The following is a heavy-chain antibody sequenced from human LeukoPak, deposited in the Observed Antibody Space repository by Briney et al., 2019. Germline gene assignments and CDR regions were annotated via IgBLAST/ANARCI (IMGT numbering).Heavy chain of an antibody. CDR3: ARGVGATYY. Sequence: SETLSLTCVVYGGSFSGYYWSWIRQPPGKGLEWIGEIDQSGTTNYNPSLKSRVTISVDTSKNQFSLKLSSVTAADTAVYYCARGVGATYYWGQGTLVTVSS. CDR2: IDQSGTT. CDR1: GGSFSGYY. D-gene: IGHD1-26*01. V-gene: IGHV4-34*01. J-gene: IGHJ4*02.